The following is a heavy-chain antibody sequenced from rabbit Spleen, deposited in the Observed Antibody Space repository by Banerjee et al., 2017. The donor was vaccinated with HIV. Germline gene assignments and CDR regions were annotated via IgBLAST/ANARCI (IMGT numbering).Heavy chain of an antibody. V-gene: IGHV1S45*01. Sequence: QEQLVESVGGLVKPEGSLKLSCTASGFSFSNKAVMCWVHQAPGKGLEWIACIDVAKSGDTYYTNWAKGRFTISKTSSTTVALQVPSLTAADTATYFCTRDAAGREDFNLWGPGTLVTVS. CDR3: TRDAAGREDFNL. CDR1: GFSFSNKAV. D-gene: IGHD4-2*01. CDR2: IDVAKSGDT. J-gene: IGHJ4*01.